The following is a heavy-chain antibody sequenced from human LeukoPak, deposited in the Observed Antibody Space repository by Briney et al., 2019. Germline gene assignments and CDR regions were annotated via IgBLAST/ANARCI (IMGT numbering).Heavy chain of an antibody. J-gene: IGHJ4*02. CDR3: ARERPYDYVWGSYRSQYYFDY. V-gene: IGHV1-69*04. CDR1: GGTFSSYA. D-gene: IGHD3-16*02. CDR2: IIPILGIA. Sequence: SVKVSFKASGGTFSSYAISWVRQAPGQGLEWMGRIIPILGIANYAQKFQGRVTITADKSTSTAYMELSSLRSEDTAVYYCARERPYDYVWGSYRSQYYFDYWGQGTLVTVSS.